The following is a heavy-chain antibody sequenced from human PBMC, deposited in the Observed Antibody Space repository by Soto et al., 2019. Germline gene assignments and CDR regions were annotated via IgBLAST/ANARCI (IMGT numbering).Heavy chain of an antibody. Sequence: GGSLRLSCVVPGSIFIGYGMHWVRQAPGKGLEWVSAISGSGGSTYYADSVKGRFTISRDNSKNTLYLQMNSLRAEDTAVYYCAKDGREAPHQWGQGTMVTVSS. CDR2: ISGSGGST. CDR1: GSIFIGYG. V-gene: IGHV3-23*01. J-gene: IGHJ3*01. CDR3: AKDGREAPHQ.